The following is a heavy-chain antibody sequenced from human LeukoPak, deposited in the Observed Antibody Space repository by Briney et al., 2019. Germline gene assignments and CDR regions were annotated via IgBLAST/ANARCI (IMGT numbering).Heavy chain of an antibody. D-gene: IGHD3-22*01. CDR3: ARGRYYYDSSGYRNFDY. CDR2: IIPIFGTA. J-gene: IGHJ4*02. V-gene: IGHV1-69*13. Sequence: ASVKVSCKASGGTFSSYAISWVRQAPGQGLEWMGGIIPIFGTASYAQKFQGRVTITADESTSTAYMELSSLRSEDTAVYYCARGRYYYDSSGYRNFDYWGQGTLVTVSS. CDR1: GGTFSSYA.